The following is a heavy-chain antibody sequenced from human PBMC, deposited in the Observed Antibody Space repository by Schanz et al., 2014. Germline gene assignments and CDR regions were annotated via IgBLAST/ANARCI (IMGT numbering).Heavy chain of an antibody. CDR3: ARDHAGAASRFAQ. D-gene: IGHD1-26*01. Sequence: QVQLVQSGAEVKKPGASMKVSCKASGRTFIVYHVLHWIRQAPGQGLEWMGWIDPNSGGTNYAQNFEGRVTITRDTSITTAYMEVSRLRSDDTAIYFCARDHAGAASRFAQWGQGTLVTVSS. CDR1: GRTFIVYH. CDR2: IDPNSGGT. J-gene: IGHJ4*02. V-gene: IGHV1-2*02.